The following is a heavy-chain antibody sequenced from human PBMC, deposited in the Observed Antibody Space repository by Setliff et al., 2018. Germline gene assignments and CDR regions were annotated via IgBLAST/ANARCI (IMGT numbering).Heavy chain of an antibody. V-gene: IGHV4-38-2*02. CDR1: GYSISSGYY. CDR2: IYHSGST. Sequence: SETLSLTCTVSGYSISSGYYWGWIRQPPGKGLEWVGSIYHSGSTYYNPSLKSRVTISVDTSKNQFSLKLSSVTAADTAVYYCARAGSIWFGELFPENWFDPWGQGTLVTVSS. J-gene: IGHJ5*02. D-gene: IGHD3-10*01. CDR3: ARAGSIWFGELFPENWFDP.